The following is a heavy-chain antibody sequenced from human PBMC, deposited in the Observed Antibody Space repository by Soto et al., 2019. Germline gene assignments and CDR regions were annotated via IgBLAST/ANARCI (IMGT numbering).Heavy chain of an antibody. J-gene: IGHJ4*02. CDR1: GYTFTGYY. CDR3: ARVQELIFYPTLDY. D-gene: IGHD3-3*01. Sequence: QVQLVQSGAEVKKPGASVKVSCKASGYTFTGYYIHWVRQAPGQGLEWVGWINPNSGGTNSAQTFQGRVAMTSDTSISTAYKELSTLRSDATAVYYCARVQELIFYPTLDYWGQGTLVTVSS. V-gene: IGHV1-2*02. CDR2: INPNSGGT.